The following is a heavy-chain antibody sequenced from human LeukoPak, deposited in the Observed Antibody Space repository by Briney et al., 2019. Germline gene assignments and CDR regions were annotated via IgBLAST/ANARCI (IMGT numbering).Heavy chain of an antibody. CDR2: IYYSGTT. CDR3: ARVRIEKYSSSWFFDP. V-gene: IGHV4-39*07. Sequence: SETLSLTCTVSGGSFSSSDYYWGWIRQPPGKGLEWIGSIYYSGTTYYNPSLKSRVTISVDTSKNQFSLKLSSVTAADTAVYYCARVRIEKYSSSWFFDPWGQGTLVTVSS. J-gene: IGHJ5*02. D-gene: IGHD6-13*01. CDR1: GGSFSSSDYY.